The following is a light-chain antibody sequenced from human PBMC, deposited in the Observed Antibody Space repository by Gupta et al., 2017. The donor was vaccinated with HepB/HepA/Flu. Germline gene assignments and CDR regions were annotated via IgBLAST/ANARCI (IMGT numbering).Light chain of an antibody. CDR1: QSVLYSSNNKNY. Sequence: DIVMTQSPDSLAVSLGERATINCKSSQSVLYSSNNKNYLAWYQQKPGQPPKLLIYWASTRESGVPDRFSGSGSGTDFILTISSLQAEDVAVYYCQQYYSTMCSFGQGTKLEIK. CDR3: QQYYSTMCS. V-gene: IGKV4-1*01. CDR2: WAS. J-gene: IGKJ2*04.